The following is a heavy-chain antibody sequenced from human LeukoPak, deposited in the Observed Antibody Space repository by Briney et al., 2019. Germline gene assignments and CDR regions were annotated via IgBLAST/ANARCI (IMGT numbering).Heavy chain of an antibody. D-gene: IGHD6-19*01. CDR2: ISSSSTYI. J-gene: IGHJ4*02. CDR3: ARDWSGRSPVAGFDY. Sequence: KAGGSLRLSCAASGFTFSSYAMSWVRQAPGKGLEWVSSISSSSTYIYYADSVKGRFTISRDNAKNSLYLHMNSLRAEDTAVYYCARDWSGRSPVAGFDYWGQGTLVTVSS. CDR1: GFTFSSYA. V-gene: IGHV3-21*01.